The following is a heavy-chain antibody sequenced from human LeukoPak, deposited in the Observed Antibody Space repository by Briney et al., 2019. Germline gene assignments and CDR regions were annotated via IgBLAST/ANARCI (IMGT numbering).Heavy chain of an antibody. CDR2: IIPIFGTA. Sequence: SVKVSSKASGGTFSSYAISWVRQAPGQGLEWMGGIIPIFGTANYAQKFQGRVTITTDESTSTAYMELSSLRSEDTAVYYCARGLPIFGVVPPGYYFDYWGQGTLVTVSS. CDR3: ARGLPIFGVVPPGYYFDY. V-gene: IGHV1-69*05. J-gene: IGHJ4*02. CDR1: GGTFSSYA. D-gene: IGHD3-3*01.